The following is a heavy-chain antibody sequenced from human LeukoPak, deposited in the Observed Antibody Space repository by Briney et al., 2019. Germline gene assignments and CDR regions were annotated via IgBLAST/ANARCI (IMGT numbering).Heavy chain of an antibody. CDR3: ARGPKITMIVVVITPLDY. CDR2: ISAYNGNT. Sequence: WASVKVSCKASGYTFTSYGISWVRQAPGQGLEWMGWISAYNGNTNYAQKLQGRVTMTTDTSTSTAYMELRSLRSDDTAVYYCARGPKITMIVVVITPLDYWGQGTLVTVSS. J-gene: IGHJ4*02. CDR1: GYTFTSYG. D-gene: IGHD3-22*01. V-gene: IGHV1-18*01.